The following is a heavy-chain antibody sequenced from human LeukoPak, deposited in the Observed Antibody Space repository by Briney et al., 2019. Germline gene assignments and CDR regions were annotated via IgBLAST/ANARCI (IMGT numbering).Heavy chain of an antibody. CDR3: ARDSGTTGEVKFDP. V-gene: IGHV4-59*01. CDR1: GGSISTYY. D-gene: IGHD3-10*01. Sequence: PSETLSLTCTVSGGSISTYYWSWIRQSPGRGLEWIGYIYYSGSTNHNPSLKSRVTISVDTSKNQFSLKLRSVTAADTAVYYCARDSGTTGEVKFDPWGQGTLVTVSS. CDR2: IYYSGST. J-gene: IGHJ5*02.